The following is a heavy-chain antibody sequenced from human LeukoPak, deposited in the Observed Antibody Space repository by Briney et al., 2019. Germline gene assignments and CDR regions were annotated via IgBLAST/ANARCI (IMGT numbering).Heavy chain of an antibody. Sequence: GASVKVSCKASGYTFTGYYMHWVRQAPGQGLEWMGRINPNSGGTNYAQKFQGRVTMTRDTSISTAYMELSRLRSDDTAVYYCASTRYDFWSGYSLEAAFDIWGQGTMVTVSS. CDR3: ASTRYDFWSGYSLEAAFDI. D-gene: IGHD3-3*01. CDR2: INPNSGGT. CDR1: GYTFTGYY. V-gene: IGHV1-2*06. J-gene: IGHJ3*02.